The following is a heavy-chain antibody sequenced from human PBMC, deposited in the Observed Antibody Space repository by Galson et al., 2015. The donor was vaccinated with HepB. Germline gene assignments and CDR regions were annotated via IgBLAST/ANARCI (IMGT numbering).Heavy chain of an antibody. Sequence: SETLSLTCAVYGGSFSGYYWSWIRQPPGKGLEWIGEINHSGSTNYNPSLKSRVTISVDTSKNQFSLKLSSVTAADTAVYYCALVVPAANTLFDYWGQGTLVTVSS. CDR1: GGSFSGYY. CDR2: INHSGST. D-gene: IGHD2-2*01. J-gene: IGHJ4*02. V-gene: IGHV4-34*01. CDR3: ALVVPAANTLFDY.